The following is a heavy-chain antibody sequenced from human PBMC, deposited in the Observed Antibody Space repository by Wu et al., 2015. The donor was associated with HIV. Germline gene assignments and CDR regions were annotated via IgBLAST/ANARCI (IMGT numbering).Heavy chain of an antibody. CDR3: ARELGMTMMVLDICVVLIM. CDR1: GYRFNGNY. D-gene: IGHD3-22*01. Sequence: QVQLMQSGAEVKKPGASVKVSCKASGYRFNGNYIHWVRQAPGQGLEWMGWINPNSDDTKYAQKFQGRVTMTRDTSINTAYMELRSLTSDDTAVFYXARELGMTMMVLDICVVLIMWGHGTMVTVSS. V-gene: IGHV1-2*02. J-gene: IGHJ3*02. CDR2: INPNSDDT.